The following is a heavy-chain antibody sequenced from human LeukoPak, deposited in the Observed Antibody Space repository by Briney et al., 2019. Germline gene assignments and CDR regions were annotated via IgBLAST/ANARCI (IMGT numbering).Heavy chain of an antibody. J-gene: IGHJ6*03. CDR2: ISGGGGST. V-gene: IGHV3-23*01. CDR1: GFTFSSYE. Sequence: PGGSLRLSCAASGFTFSSYEMNWVRQAPGKGLEWVSAISGGGGSTYYADSVKGRFTISRDNSKNTLYLQMNSLRAEDTAVYYCARDAPGASSSWYGYYYYYMDVWGKGTTVTVSS. D-gene: IGHD6-13*01. CDR3: ARDAPGASSSWYGYYYYYMDV.